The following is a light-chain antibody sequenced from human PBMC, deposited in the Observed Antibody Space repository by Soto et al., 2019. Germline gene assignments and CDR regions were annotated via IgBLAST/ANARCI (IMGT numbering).Light chain of an antibody. CDR3: QQRSNWPWT. CDR1: QSVSSY. Sequence: EVVLTQSPATLSLSPGERATLSFRASQSVSSYLAWYQQKPVQAPRLLIYDASNRATGIPARFSGSGSGTDFTLTISSLEPEDFAVYYCQQRSNWPWTLGQGTKVDI. CDR2: DAS. V-gene: IGKV3-11*01. J-gene: IGKJ1*01.